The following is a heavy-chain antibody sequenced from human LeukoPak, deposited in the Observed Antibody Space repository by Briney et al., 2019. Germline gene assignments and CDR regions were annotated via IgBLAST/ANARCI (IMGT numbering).Heavy chain of an antibody. Sequence: ASVKVSCKASGYTSTSYDINWVRQATGQGLEWMGWMNPNSGNTGYAQKFQGRVTMTRNTSISTAYMELSSLRSEDTAVYYCARGTTAVAFLDYWGQGTLATVSS. J-gene: IGHJ4*02. CDR1: GYTSTSYD. CDR3: ARGTTAVAFLDY. CDR2: MNPNSGNT. D-gene: IGHD6-19*01. V-gene: IGHV1-8*01.